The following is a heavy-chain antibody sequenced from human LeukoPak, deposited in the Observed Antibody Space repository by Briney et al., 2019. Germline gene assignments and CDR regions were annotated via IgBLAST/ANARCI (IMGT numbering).Heavy chain of an antibody. J-gene: IGHJ6*02. CDR1: GFTFSSYA. CDR3: ANLEPAVYYYYGMDV. Sequence: GGSLRLSRAASGFTFSSYAMSWVRQAPGKGLEWVSAISGSGGSTYYADSVKGRFTISRDNSKNTLYLQMNSLGAEDTAVYYCANLEPAVYYYYGMDVWGQGTTVTVSS. V-gene: IGHV3-23*01. CDR2: ISGSGGST.